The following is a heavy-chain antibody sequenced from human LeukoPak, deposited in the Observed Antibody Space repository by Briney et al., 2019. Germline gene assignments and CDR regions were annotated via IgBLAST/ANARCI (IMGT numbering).Heavy chain of an antibody. J-gene: IGHJ4*02. D-gene: IGHD3-22*01. CDR3: ARAYDSSVYFPFGY. Sequence: SETLSLTCTVSGGSISGYYWSWIRQPPGEGLEWIGYIYYSGSTNYKPSLKSRVTISIDTSKNQFSLRLNSVTAADTAVYYCARAYDSSVYFPFGYWGQGTLVTVSS. CDR2: IYYSGST. CDR1: GGSISGYY. V-gene: IGHV4-59*01.